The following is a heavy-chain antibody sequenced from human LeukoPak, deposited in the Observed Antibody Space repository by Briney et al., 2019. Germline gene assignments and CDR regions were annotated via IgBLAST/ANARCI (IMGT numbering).Heavy chain of an antibody. V-gene: IGHV4-38-2*01. D-gene: IGHD2-2*01. CDR1: GGSFSGYY. Sequence: PSETLSLTCAVYGGSFSGYYWGWIRQPPGKGLEWIGSIYHSGSTYYNPSLKSRVTISVDTSKNQFSLKLSSVTAADTAVYYCAREGYCSSTNCAFDYWGQGTLVTVSS. CDR3: AREGYCSSTNCAFDY. CDR2: IYHSGST. J-gene: IGHJ4*02.